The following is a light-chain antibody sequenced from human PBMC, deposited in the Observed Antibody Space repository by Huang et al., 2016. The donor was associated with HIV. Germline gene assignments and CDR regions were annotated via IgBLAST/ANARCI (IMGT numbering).Light chain of an antibody. CDR1: QSVSASY. J-gene: IGKJ2*01. CDR3: QQYGSSFMYT. CDR2: GTS. V-gene: IGKV3-20*01. Sequence: EIVLTQSPGTLSLSPREGATLSCRASQSVSASYLAWYQQKPGQAPRLLIYGTSTRATGTPDRFSGSGSGTDFTLTISRLEPEDFAVYYCQQYGSSFMYTFGQGTKLEIK.